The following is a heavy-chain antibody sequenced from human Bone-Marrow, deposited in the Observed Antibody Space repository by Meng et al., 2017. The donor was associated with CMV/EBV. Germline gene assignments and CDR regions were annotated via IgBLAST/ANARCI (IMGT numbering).Heavy chain of an antibody. V-gene: IGHV1-2*02. CDR1: GYTFTGYY. CDR2: INPNSGGT. J-gene: IGHJ6*02. D-gene: IGHD3-22*01. CDR3: VRENITMIVGGMDV. Sequence: ASVKVSCKASGYTFTGYYMHWVRQAPGQGLEWMGWINPNSGGTNYAQKFQGRVTMTRDTSISTAYMELSRLRSDDTAVYYCVRENITMIVGGMDVWGQGTTVTVSS.